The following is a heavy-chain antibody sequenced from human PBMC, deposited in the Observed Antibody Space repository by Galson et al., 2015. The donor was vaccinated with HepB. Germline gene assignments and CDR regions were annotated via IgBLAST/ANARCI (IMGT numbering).Heavy chain of an antibody. CDR1: GYTFTGYY. Sequence: SVKVSCKASGYTFTGYYMHWVRQAPGQGLEWMGWINPNSGGTNYAQKFQGRVTMTRDTSISTAYTELSRLRSDDTAVYYCAFRIAAAGTGGYWGQGTLVTVSS. J-gene: IGHJ4*02. D-gene: IGHD6-13*01. V-gene: IGHV1-2*02. CDR3: AFRIAAAGTGGY. CDR2: INPNSGGT.